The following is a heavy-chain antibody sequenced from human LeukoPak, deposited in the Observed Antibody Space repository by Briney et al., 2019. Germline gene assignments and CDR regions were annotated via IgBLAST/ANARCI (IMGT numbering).Heavy chain of an antibody. J-gene: IGHJ4*02. CDR1: GGSIRSYY. CDR2: IYYSGST. V-gene: IGHV4-39*01. CDR3: AILYGDYEDY. Sequence: SETLSLTCTVSGGSIRSYYWGWIRQPPGKGLEWIGSIYYSGSTYYNPSLKSRVTISVDTSKNQLSLKLSSVTAADTAVYYCAILYGDYEDYWGQGTLVTVSS. D-gene: IGHD4-17*01.